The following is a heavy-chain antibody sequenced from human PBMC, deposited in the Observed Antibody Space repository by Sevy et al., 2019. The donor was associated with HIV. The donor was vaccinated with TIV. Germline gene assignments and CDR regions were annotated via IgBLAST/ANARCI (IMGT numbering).Heavy chain of an antibody. CDR3: ARGVGYYGSGSYSNYYGMDV. V-gene: IGHV4-59*01. J-gene: IGHJ6*02. CDR1: GGSISSYY. Sequence: SETLSLTCTVSGGSISSYYWSWIRQPPGKGLEWIGYIYYSGSPNYNPPLKSRVTISVDTSKNQFSLKLSSVTAADTAVYYCARGVGYYGSGSYSNYYGMDVWGQGTTVTVS. CDR2: IYYSGSP. D-gene: IGHD3-10*01.